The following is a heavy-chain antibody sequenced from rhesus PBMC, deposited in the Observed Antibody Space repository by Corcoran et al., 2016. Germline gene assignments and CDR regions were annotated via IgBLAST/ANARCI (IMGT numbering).Heavy chain of an antibody. CDR1: GGSFSGYY. Sequence: QVQLQESGPGLVKPSETLSLTCAVSGGSFSGYYWGWIRQPPGKGLEWIGYIRGSRRAPASHPPLKSPVTMSTSPSKNQFSLKPCSGAASDSAVYYCAREDRYSGSYYPFGLDSWGQGVVVTVPS. CDR2: IRGSRRAP. CDR3: AREDRYSGSYYPFGLDS. J-gene: IGHJ6*01. D-gene: IGHD3-16*01. V-gene: IGHV4-165*01.